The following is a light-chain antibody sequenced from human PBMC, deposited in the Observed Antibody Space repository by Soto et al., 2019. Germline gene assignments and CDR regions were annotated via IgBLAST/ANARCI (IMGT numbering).Light chain of an antibody. CDR3: CSYIGSSTSWV. CDR2: EGS. J-gene: IGLJ3*02. CDR1: SSDVGSYNL. V-gene: IGLV2-23*01. Sequence: QSALTQPASVSGSPGQSITISCTGTSSDVGSYNLVSWYQHHPGKAPKLMIYEGSKRPSGISNRFSGSKSGNTASLTISGLQAEDEADYFCCSYIGSSTSWVFGGGTQLTVL.